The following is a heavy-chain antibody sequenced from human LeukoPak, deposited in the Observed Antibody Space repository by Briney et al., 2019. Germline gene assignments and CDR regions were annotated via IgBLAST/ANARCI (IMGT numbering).Heavy chain of an antibody. CDR1: GFTFSSDW. CDR2: IKDDGSET. D-gene: IGHD5-12*01. J-gene: IGHJ4*02. Sequence: GRSLRLSCAASGFTFSSDWMSWVRQAPAQGLEWVANIKDDGSETYYVASVKGRFTISRDNAKNQLYLKMNSLRAEDTAVYYCAVDIVATIDYFDYWGQGTLVTVSS. V-gene: IGHV3-7*01. CDR3: AVDIVATIDYFDY.